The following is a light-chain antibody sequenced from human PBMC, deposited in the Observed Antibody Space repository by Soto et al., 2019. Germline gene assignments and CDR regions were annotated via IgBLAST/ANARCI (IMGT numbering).Light chain of an antibody. CDR3: CSYAGSSTYVV. CDR1: SSDVGDYKS. V-gene: IGLV2-14*01. CDR2: EVS. Sequence: QSVLTQPASVSGSPGQSIAISCSGTSSDVGDYKSVSWYQHHPGKVPKLVIFEVSNRPSGVSNRFSGSKSGNTASLTISGLQPEDEADYYCCSYAGSSTYVVFGGGTKLTVL. J-gene: IGLJ2*01.